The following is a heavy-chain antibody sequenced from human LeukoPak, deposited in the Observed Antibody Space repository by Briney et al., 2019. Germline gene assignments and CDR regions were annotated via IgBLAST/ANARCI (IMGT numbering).Heavy chain of an antibody. J-gene: IGHJ4*02. CDR3: ARENYYGSGRGLYYFDY. Sequence: GGSLRLSCAASGFTFSSYSMNWVRQAPGKGLEWVSYISSSSRTIYYADSVKGRFTISRDNAKNSLYLQMNSLRAEDTAVYYCARENYYGSGRGLYYFDYWGLGTLVTVSS. CDR2: ISSSSRTI. D-gene: IGHD3-10*01. CDR1: GFTFSSYS. V-gene: IGHV3-48*01.